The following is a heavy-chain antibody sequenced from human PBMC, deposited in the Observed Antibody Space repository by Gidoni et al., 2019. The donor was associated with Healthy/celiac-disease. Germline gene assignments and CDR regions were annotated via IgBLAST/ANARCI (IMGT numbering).Heavy chain of an antibody. CDR3: ARDAYCTNGVCYTGTNWFDP. Sequence: QVQLVQSGAEVKKPGASVKVSCKASGYTFTSYGISWVRQAPGQGLEWMGWISAYNGTTNTSTSTANMELRSLRSDDTAVYYCARDAYCTNGVCYTGTNWFDPWGQGTLVTVSS. CDR2: ISAYNG. V-gene: IGHV1-18*01. CDR1: GYTFTSYG. J-gene: IGHJ5*02. D-gene: IGHD2-8*01.